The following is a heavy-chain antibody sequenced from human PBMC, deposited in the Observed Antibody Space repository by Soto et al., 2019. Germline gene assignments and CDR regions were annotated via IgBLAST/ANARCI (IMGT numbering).Heavy chain of an antibody. CDR2: IYYSGST. CDR3: ARGRVGSEDYYYGMDV. D-gene: IGHD3-10*01. V-gene: IGHV4-59*01. CDR1: GGSISSYY. Sequence: KASETLSLTCTVSGGSISSYYWSWIRQPPGKGLEWIGYIYYSGSTNYNPSLKSRVTISVDTSKNQFSLKLSSVTAADTAVYYCARGRVGSEDYYYGMDVWGQGTTVTVSS. J-gene: IGHJ6*02.